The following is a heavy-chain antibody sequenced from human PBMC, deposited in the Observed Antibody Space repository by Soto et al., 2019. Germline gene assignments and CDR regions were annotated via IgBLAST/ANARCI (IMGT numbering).Heavy chain of an antibody. Sequence: QVQLVESGGGVVQPGRSLILSCAASGFTFSSYGMHWVRQAPGKGLEWVAVISYDGSNTYYADSVKGRFTISRDNSKNTLYLHMNSLRAEDTAVYYCAKEPSSGWHWAIHRFDPCGKLTLVTVSS. CDR3: AKEPSSGWHWAIHRFDP. V-gene: IGHV3-30*18. CDR1: GFTFSSYG. J-gene: IGHJ5*02. D-gene: IGHD6-19*01. CDR2: ISYDGSNT.